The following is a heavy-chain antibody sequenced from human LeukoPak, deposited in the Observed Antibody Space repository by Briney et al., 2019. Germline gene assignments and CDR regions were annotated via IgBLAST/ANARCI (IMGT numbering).Heavy chain of an antibody. CDR2: ISSSSSYI. J-gene: IGHJ4*02. Sequence: GGSLRLSCAASGFTISNYWMSWVRQAPGKGLEWVSSISSSSSYIYYADSLKGRFTISRDNAKNSLFLQMNSLRAEDTAVYYCAREPCSGGNCYYDCWGQGTLVTVSS. D-gene: IGHD2-15*01. V-gene: IGHV3-21*01. CDR3: AREPCSGGNCYYDC. CDR1: GFTISNYW.